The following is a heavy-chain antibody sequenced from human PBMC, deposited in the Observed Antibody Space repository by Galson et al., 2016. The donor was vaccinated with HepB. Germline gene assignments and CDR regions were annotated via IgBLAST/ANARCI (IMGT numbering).Heavy chain of an antibody. Sequence: SVKVSCKAPAYTFTNYYIHWVRQAPGQGLGWMGLINPRGDTARYAQKFQARITMTRDTSTSSVHMELSSLRSEDTAVYYCAREPHGRTGYSYYYYGLDVWGQGTTVTVSS. J-gene: IGHJ6*02. V-gene: IGHV1-46*01. CDR2: INPRGDTA. CDR3: AREPHGRTGYSYYYYGLDV. D-gene: IGHD2-15*01. CDR1: AYTFTNYY.